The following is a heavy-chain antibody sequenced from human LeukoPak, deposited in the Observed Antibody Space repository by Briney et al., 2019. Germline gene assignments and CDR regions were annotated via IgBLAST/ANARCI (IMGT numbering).Heavy chain of an antibody. V-gene: IGHV3-23*01. CDR2: ISGSGHST. CDR3: AKDLPGRFGVEDVDTAMVMAY. J-gene: IGHJ4*02. D-gene: IGHD5-18*01. Sequence: HPGGSLRLSCAASGFTFSTYAMSWVRQAPGKGLEWVSAISGSGHSTYYADSVKGRFTISRDHSKNTLYLQMNGLRAEDTAVYYCAKDLPGRFGVEDVDTAMVMAYWGQGTLVTVSS. CDR1: GFTFSTYA.